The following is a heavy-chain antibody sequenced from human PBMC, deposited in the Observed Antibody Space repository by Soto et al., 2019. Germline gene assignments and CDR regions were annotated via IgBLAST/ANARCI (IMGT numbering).Heavy chain of an antibody. Sequence: SETLSLTCTVSGGSISSYYWSWIRQPPGKGLEWIGYIYYSGSTNYNPSLKSRVTISVDTSKNQFSQKLSSVTAADTAVFYFSCKVGVFIWGSYPLRVYYYMDGGGKGNAVTV. D-gene: IGHD3-16*01. CDR2: IYYSGST. V-gene: IGHV4-59*01. J-gene: IGHJ6*03. CDR1: GGSISSYY. CDR3: SCKVGVFIWGSYPLRVYYYMDG.